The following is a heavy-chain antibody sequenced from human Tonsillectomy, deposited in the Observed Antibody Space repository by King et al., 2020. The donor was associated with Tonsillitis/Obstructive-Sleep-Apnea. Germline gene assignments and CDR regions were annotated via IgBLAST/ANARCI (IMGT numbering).Heavy chain of an antibody. V-gene: IGHV3-9*01. CDR2: ISWNSGSI. CDR3: AKDGYSYGYRGFDY. J-gene: IGHJ4*02. Sequence: VQLVESGGGLVQPGRSLRLSCAASGFTFADYAMHWVRQAPGKGLEWVSGISWNSGSIGYADSVKGRFTISRDNAKNSLYLQMNSLRAEDTALYYCAKDGYSYGYRGFDYWGQGTLVTVSS. CDR1: GFTFADYA. D-gene: IGHD5-18*01.